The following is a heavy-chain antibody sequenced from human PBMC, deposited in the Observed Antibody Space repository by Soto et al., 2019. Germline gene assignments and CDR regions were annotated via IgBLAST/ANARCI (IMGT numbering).Heavy chain of an antibody. V-gene: IGHV1-18*01. J-gene: IGHJ4*02. CDR2: ISAYNGNT. CDR1: GYTFTSYG. CDR3: ARSVLLWSGASPYYFDY. D-gene: IGHD3-10*01. Sequence: ASVKVSCKASGYTFTSYGISWVRQAPGQGLEWMGWISAYNGNTNYAQKLQGRVTMTTDTSTSTAYMELRSLRSDDTAVYYCARSVLLWSGASPYYFDYWGQGTLVTVSS.